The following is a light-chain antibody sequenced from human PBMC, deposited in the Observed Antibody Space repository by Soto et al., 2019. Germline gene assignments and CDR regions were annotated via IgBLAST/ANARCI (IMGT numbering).Light chain of an antibody. CDR2: SNN. V-gene: IGLV1-44*01. J-gene: IGLJ2*01. CDR3: AAWDDSLNGRV. Sequence: QPVLTQPPSASGTPGQRVTISCSGSHSNIGRNSVNWYRQLPGTAPKLLIFSNNQRPSGVPDRFSASSSRSGTSASLAIAGLRSDDEAYYFCAAWDDSLNGRVFGGGTKLTVL. CDR1: HSNIGRNS.